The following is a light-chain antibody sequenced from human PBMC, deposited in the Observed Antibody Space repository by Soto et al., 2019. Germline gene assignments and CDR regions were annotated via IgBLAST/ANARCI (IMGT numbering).Light chain of an antibody. V-gene: IGKV3D-20*02. CDR2: GAS. CDR3: QQRSAWPFT. Sequence: EIVLTQSPGTLSLSPGERATLSCRASQSVSSNYLAWYQQKPGQAPRLLIFGASIRATGIPDRFSGSGSGTDFTLTISSLDPEDFALYYCQQRSAWPFTFGGGTSVLIK. J-gene: IGKJ4*01. CDR1: QSVSSNY.